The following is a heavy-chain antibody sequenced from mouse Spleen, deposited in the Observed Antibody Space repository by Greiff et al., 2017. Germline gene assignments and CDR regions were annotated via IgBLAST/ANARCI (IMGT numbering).Heavy chain of an antibody. Sequence: EVQGVESGGGLVKPGGSLKLSCAASGFTFSSYAMSWVRQTPEKRLEWVATISSGGSYTYYPDSVKGRFTISRDNAKNTLYLQMSSLRSEDTAMYYCARLDYGSSYEGAMDYWGQGTSVTGSS. D-gene: IGHD1-1*01. V-gene: IGHV5-9-3*01. CDR1: GFTFSSYA. J-gene: IGHJ4*01. CDR3: ARLDYGSSYEGAMDY. CDR2: ISSGGSYT.